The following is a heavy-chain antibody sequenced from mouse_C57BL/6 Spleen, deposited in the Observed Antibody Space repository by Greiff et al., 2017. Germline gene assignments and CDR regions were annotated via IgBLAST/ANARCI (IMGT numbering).Heavy chain of an antibody. CDR1: GYTFTSYW. Sequence: QVQLQQPGAELVRPGTSVKLSCKASGYTFTSYWMHWVKQRPGQGLEWIGVIDPSDSYTNYNQKFKGKATLTVDTSSSTAYMQLSSLTSEDSAVYYCARGGDFGDSFDYWGQDTTLTVSS. V-gene: IGHV1-59*01. CDR3: ARGGDFGDSFDY. J-gene: IGHJ2*01. CDR2: IDPSDSYT.